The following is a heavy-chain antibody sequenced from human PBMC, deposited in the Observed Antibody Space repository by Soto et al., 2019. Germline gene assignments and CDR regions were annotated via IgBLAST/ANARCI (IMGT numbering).Heavy chain of an antibody. D-gene: IGHD4-17*01. CDR1: GFTFSGSA. J-gene: IGHJ6*02. Sequence: EVQLVESGGGLVQPGGSLKLSCAASGFTFSGSAMHWVRQASGKGLEWVGRIRSKANSYATTYAASVKGRFTISRDDSKNSAYLQMNSLKTEDTAVYYCTRWYYGMDVWGQGTTVTVSS. CDR2: IRSKANSYAT. V-gene: IGHV3-73*01. CDR3: TRWYYGMDV.